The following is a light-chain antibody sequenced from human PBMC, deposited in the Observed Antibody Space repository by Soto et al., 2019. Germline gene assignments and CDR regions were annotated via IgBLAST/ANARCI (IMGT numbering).Light chain of an antibody. V-gene: IGKV1-16*01. J-gene: IGKJ4*01. CDR1: QDINNF. CDR3: LQYDRFPAT. CDR2: SAS. Sequence: DIQMTQSPSSLSASVGGRVTITCRASQDINNFLAWFQQKPGKAPKPLIYSASSLQDGVPSRFSGSGSGTHFTLTISCLQPEDFATYFCLQYDRFPATFGGGTRVDIE.